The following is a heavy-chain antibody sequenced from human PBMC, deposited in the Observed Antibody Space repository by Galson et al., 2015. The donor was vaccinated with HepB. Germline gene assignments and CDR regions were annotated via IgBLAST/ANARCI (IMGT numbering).Heavy chain of an antibody. CDR1: GGSISSGGYY. D-gene: IGHD5-18*01. Sequence: PLSLTCTVSGGSISSGGYYWSWIRQRPGKGLEWIGYIYYSGSTYYNPSLKSRVTISVDTSKNQFSLKLSSVTAADTAVYYCARGSGYSYGSFDYWGQGTLVTVSS. CDR2: IYYSGST. V-gene: IGHV4-31*03. CDR3: ARGSGYSYGSFDY. J-gene: IGHJ4*02.